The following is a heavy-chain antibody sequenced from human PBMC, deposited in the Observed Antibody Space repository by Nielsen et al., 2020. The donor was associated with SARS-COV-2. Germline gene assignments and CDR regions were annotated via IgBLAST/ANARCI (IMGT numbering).Heavy chain of an antibody. Sequence: SETLSLTCTVSGGSIRSYFWSWIRQPAGKGLEWIGRIFTSGSTNYNPSLKSRVTISVDTSKNQFSLKLSTVTAADTAVYYCARVVGCFQRGGHYYYYYGMDVWGQGTTVTVSS. CDR1: GGSIRSYF. CDR3: ARVVGCFQRGGHYYYYYGMDV. V-gene: IGHV4-4*07. D-gene: IGHD3-16*01. CDR2: IFTSGST. J-gene: IGHJ6*02.